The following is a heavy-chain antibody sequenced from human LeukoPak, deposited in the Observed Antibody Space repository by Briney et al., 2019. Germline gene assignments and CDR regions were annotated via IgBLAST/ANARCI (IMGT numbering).Heavy chain of an antibody. CDR1: GYTFTSYG. J-gene: IGHJ4*02. Sequence: ASVKVSCKASGYTFTSYGISWVRQAPGQGLEWMGWISAYNGNTNYAQKLQGRVTMTRDTSTSTVYMELSSLRSEDTAVYYCARGFWSGSPYYFDYWGQGTLVTVSS. V-gene: IGHV1-18*01. D-gene: IGHD3-3*01. CDR2: ISAYNGNT. CDR3: ARGFWSGSPYYFDY.